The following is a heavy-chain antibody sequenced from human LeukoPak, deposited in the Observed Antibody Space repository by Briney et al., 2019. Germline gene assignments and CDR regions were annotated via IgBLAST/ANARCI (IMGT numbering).Heavy chain of an antibody. Sequence: SETLSLTCAVYGGSFSGYYWSWIRQPPGKGLEWIGEINHSGSTNYNPSLKSRVTISVDTSKNQFSLKLSSVTAADTAVYYCAKDRIVVVPGANSAFDYWGQGTLVTVSS. CDR3: AKDRIVVVPGANSAFDY. J-gene: IGHJ4*02. CDR1: GGSFSGYY. D-gene: IGHD2-2*01. CDR2: INHSGST. V-gene: IGHV4-34*01.